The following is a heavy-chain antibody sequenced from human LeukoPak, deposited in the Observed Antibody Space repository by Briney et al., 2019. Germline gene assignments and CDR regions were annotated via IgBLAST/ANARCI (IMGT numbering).Heavy chain of an antibody. CDR3: ARDSKYCSGGSCYEGAFDI. CDR1: GFTFSSYS. J-gene: IGHJ3*02. V-gene: IGHV3-21*01. CDR2: ISSSSSYI. Sequence: GGSLRLSCAVSGFTFSSYSMNWVRQAPGKGLEWVSSISSSSSYIYYADSVKGRFTISRDNAKNSLYLQMNSLRAEDTAGYYCARDSKYCSGGSCYEGAFDIWGQGIMVTVSS. D-gene: IGHD2-15*01.